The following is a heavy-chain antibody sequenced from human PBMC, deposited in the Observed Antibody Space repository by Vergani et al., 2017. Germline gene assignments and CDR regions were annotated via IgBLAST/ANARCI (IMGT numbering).Heavy chain of an antibody. J-gene: IGHJ6*02. Sequence: QVQLVESGGGVVQPGRSLRLSCVASGFSFRSYGTHWVRQAPGKGLEWVAVISYDGTNKYYAVSVKGRFTISRDNSKNTLYLQMNSLRPEDTAVYYCAKDRDSGYDRYYYGMDVWGQGTTVTVSS. CDR2: ISYDGTNK. D-gene: IGHD5-12*01. CDR3: AKDRDSGYDRYYYGMDV. CDR1: GFSFRSYG. V-gene: IGHV3-30*18.